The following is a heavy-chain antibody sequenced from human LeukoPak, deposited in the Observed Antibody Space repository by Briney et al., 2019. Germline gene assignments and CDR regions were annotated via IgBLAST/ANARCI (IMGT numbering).Heavy chain of an antibody. CDR1: GGSMSNYY. Sequence: PSETLSLTCTVSGGSMSNYYWIWIRQPPGKGLEWIGYIYYSGTTSYNPSLKSRVTISVDTSKSQFSLKLSSVTAADTAVYYCATEPNFNYYDSSGYGAFDIWGQGTMVTVSS. J-gene: IGHJ3*02. D-gene: IGHD3-22*01. CDR2: IYYSGTT. V-gene: IGHV4-59*12. CDR3: ATEPNFNYYDSSGYGAFDI.